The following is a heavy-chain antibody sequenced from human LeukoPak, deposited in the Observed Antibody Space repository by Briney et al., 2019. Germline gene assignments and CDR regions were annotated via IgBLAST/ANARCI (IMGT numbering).Heavy chain of an antibody. D-gene: IGHD5-12*01. V-gene: IGHV3-53*04. CDR2: IYTDGST. Sequence: GGSLRRSCAASGFTVSSNYMTWVRQAPGKGLEWVSLIYTDGSTYYADSVKGRFTISRHNSKNTLYIQMNSLGADDTAVYYCATGYSGYRRSYYYGMDVWGQGTTVTVSS. CDR3: ATGYSGYRRSYYYGMDV. CDR1: GFTVSSNY. J-gene: IGHJ6*02.